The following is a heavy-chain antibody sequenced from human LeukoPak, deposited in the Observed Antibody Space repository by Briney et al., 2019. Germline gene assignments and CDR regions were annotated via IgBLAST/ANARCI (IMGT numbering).Heavy chain of an antibody. CDR3: AKNPRLEGWIYFDS. Sequence: GGSLRLSCAASGFTFSSYSMSWVRQAPGKGLEWVSSISGSGGRIDYADSVKGRFTISRDNSKNTLSLQMNSLTAEDTAVYYCAKNPRLEGWIYFDSWGQGILVTVSS. V-gene: IGHV3-23*01. CDR2: ISGSGGRI. CDR1: GFTFSSYS. D-gene: IGHD1-1*01. J-gene: IGHJ4*02.